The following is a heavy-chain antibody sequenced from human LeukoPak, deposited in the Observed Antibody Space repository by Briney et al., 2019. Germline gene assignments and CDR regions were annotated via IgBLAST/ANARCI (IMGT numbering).Heavy chain of an antibody. CDR3: AIDRDYAFDY. J-gene: IGHJ4*02. CDR1: GFTFSSYS. D-gene: IGHD4-17*01. CDR2: INRISNII. Sequence: GGSLRLSCAASGFTFSSYSMKWVRQAPGKGLEWVSYINRISNIIDYADSVKGRFTISTDNAKNSLYLQMNSLRDEDTAVNYCAIDRDYAFDYWGQGTLVTVSS. V-gene: IGHV3-48*02.